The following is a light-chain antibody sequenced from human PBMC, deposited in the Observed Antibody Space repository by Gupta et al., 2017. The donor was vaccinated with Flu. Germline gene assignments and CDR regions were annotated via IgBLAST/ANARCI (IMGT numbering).Light chain of an antibody. CDR3: QQYYSTPLT. CDR1: QRVLYSSNNKNY. Sequence: DIVMTQSPDSLAVSLGERATINCKSSQRVLYSSNNKNYLAWYQQKPGQPPKLLIYWASTRESGVPDRFSGSGSGTDFTLTISSRQAEDVAVYYCQQYYSTPLTFGRGTXVEIK. CDR2: WAS. J-gene: IGKJ4*01. V-gene: IGKV4-1*01.